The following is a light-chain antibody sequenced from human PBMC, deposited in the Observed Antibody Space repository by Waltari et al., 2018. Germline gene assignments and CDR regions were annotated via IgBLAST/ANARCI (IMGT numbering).Light chain of an antibody. V-gene: IGKV2-28*01. CDR1: QSLLHSSGNTF. Sequence: DIVMTQSPLSLSVTPGEPASISCRSSQSLLHSSGNTFLDWYLQKPGQSAQLLIYLISNRASGGPDRFSGSGSGTDFTLKISRVEAEDVGVYFCMQARQTPWTFGQGTKVEIK. CDR2: LIS. CDR3: MQARQTPWT. J-gene: IGKJ1*01.